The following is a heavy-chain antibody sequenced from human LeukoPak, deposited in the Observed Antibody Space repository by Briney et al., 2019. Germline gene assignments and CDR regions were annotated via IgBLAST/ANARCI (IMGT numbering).Heavy chain of an antibody. J-gene: IGHJ6*02. CDR3: AKSEMYAKSHYYGMDV. CDR2: ISYDGSNK. CDR1: GFTFSSCG. Sequence: PGRSLRLSCAASGFTFSSCGMHWVRQAPGKGLEWVAVISYDGSNKYYADSVKGRFTISRDNSKNTLYLQMNSPRAEDTAVYYCAKSEMYAKSHYYGMDVWGQGTTVTVSS. V-gene: IGHV3-30*18. D-gene: IGHD2-8*01.